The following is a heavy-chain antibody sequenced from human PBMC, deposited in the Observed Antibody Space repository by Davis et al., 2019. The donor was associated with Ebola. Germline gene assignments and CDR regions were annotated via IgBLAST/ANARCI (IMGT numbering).Heavy chain of an antibody. J-gene: IGHJ3*02. CDR2: IYSGGGT. V-gene: IGHV3-66*04. CDR3: ATPSSRDAFDI. CDR1: GFSVSINY. Sequence: GESLKISCAASGFSVSINYLNWVRQAPGKGLEWVSVIYSGGGTYYADSVKGRFTISRDDSKNAVYLEMNDLRGDDTAVYYCATPSSRDAFDIWGQGTMVTVSS.